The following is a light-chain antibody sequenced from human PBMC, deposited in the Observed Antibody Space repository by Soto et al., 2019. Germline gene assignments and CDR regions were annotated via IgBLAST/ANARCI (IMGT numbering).Light chain of an antibody. J-gene: IGKJ5*01. Sequence: DIQMTQSPSSLSASVGDRVTITCRPSQSISTYLNWYQQKPGEAPNLLIYAASTLQSGVPSRFNASGSGTDFTLSISSLQPEDFSTYYCQQGSTTPITFGLGTRLEIK. CDR3: QQGSTTPIT. V-gene: IGKV1-39*01. CDR2: AAS. CDR1: QSISTY.